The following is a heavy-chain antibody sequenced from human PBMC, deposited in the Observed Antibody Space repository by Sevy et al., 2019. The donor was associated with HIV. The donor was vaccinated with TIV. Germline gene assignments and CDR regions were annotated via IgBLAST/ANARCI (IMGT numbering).Heavy chain of an antibody. CDR2: INEDGSHK. J-gene: IGHJ4*02. CDR3: GGAPAWGLRDLDRLYIDY. Sequence: GGSLRLSCEPSGFTFTRYWMCWVRQAPGKGLEWVACINEDGSHKYNGESVKGRFTISRDNTKNSLYLQMSSLRAEDTAVYYCGGAPAWGLRDLDRLYIDYWGQGTLVTVSS. V-gene: IGHV3-7*01. D-gene: IGHD3-9*01. CDR1: GFTFTRYW.